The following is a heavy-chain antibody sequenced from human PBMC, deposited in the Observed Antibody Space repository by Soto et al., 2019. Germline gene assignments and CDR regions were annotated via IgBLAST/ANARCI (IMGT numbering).Heavy chain of an antibody. V-gene: IGHV4-39*07. CDR2: INHSGST. J-gene: IGHJ4*02. CDR3: ARRGITGTFGY. D-gene: IGHD1-20*01. Sequence: SETLSLTCTVSGGSISSGDYYWSWIRQPPGKGLEWIGEINHSGSTNYNPSLKSRVTISVDTSKNQFSLKLSSVTAADTAVYYCARRGITGTFGYWGQGTLVTVSS. CDR1: GGSISSGDYY.